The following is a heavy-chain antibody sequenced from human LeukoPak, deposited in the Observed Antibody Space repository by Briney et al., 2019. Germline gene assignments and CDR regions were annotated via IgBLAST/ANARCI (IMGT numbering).Heavy chain of an antibody. J-gene: IGHJ4*02. CDR2: ISGSSSYT. CDR1: GFTFSDFY. Sequence: GGSLGLSCAASGFTFSDFYMNWIRQAPGKGLEWVSYISGSSSYTNYADSVKGRFTISRDNSKKSLYLQMNSLRAEDTAVYYCAREFSSGLIIDYLGQGTLVTVSS. V-gene: IGHV3-11*06. CDR3: AREFSSGLIIDY. D-gene: IGHD6-19*01.